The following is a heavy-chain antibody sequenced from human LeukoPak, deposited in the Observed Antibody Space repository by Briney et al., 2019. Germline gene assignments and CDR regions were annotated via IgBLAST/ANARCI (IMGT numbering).Heavy chain of an antibody. J-gene: IGHJ3*02. V-gene: IGHV3-11*06. CDR3: ARGSDYYDSSGIPQAFDI. CDR2: ISSSSSYT. CDR1: GFTFSDYY. D-gene: IGHD3-22*01. Sequence: GGSLRLPCAASGFTFSDYYMSWIRQAPGKGLEWVSYISSSSSYTNYADSVKGRFTISRDNAKNSLYLQMNSLRAEDTAVYYCARGSDYYDSSGIPQAFDIWGQGTMVTVSS.